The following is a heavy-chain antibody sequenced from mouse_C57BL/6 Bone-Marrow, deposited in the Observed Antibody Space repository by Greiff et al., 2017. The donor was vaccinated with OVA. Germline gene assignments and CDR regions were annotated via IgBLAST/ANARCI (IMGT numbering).Heavy chain of an antibody. J-gene: IGHJ3*01. V-gene: IGHV1-62-2*01. D-gene: IGHD2-10*02. CDR3: ARHEERRYGNWAWFAY. Sequence: QVHVKQSGAELVKPGASVKLSCKASGYTFTEYTIHWVKQRSGQGLEWIGWFYPGSGSIKYNEKFKDKATLTADKSSSTVYMELSRLTSEDSAVYFCARHEERRYGNWAWFAYWGQGTLVTVSA. CDR2: FYPGSGSI. CDR1: GYTFTEYT.